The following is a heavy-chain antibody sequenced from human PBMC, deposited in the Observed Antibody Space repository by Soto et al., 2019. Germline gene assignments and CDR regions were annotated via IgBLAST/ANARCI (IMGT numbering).Heavy chain of an antibody. CDR2: ISNDESNK. D-gene: IGHD3-16*01. J-gene: IGHJ4*02. CDR3: GGGHYFSDY. CDR1: GFTFSSYG. V-gene: IGHV3-30*03. Sequence: QVQLVESGGGVVQPGRSLRLSCAASGFTFSSYGMHWVRQAPGKGLEWVALISNDESNKYYVDSVKGRFTISRDNSKNTLYLQMNSLRAEDTAVYYCGGGHYFSDYWGQGTLITVSS.